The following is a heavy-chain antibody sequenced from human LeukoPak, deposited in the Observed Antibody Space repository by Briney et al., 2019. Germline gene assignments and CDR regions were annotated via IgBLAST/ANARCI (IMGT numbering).Heavy chain of an antibody. J-gene: IGHJ4*02. CDR2: ISYDGSNK. D-gene: IGHD3-22*01. Sequence: PGGSLRLSCAASGFTFSSYAMHWVRQAPGKGLEWVAVISYDGSNKYYADSVKGRFTISRDNSKNTLYLQMNSLRAEDTAVYYCARDSPMIAFDYWGQGTLVTVS. V-gene: IGHV3-30-3*01. CDR3: ARDSPMIAFDY. CDR1: GFTFSSYA.